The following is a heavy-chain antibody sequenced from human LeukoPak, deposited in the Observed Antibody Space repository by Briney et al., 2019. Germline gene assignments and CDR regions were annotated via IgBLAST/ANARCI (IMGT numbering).Heavy chain of an antibody. J-gene: IGHJ4*02. V-gene: IGHV1-69*13. D-gene: IGHD3-22*01. Sequence: GASVKVSRKASGGTFSSYAISWVRQAPGQGLEWMGGITPMFGTANYAQKFQSRVTITADESTSTAYMELSSLRSEDTAVYYCVRDGSYYDSSGYYYLYWGQGTLVTVSS. CDR3: VRDGSYYDSSGYYYLY. CDR2: ITPMFGTA. CDR1: GGTFSSYA.